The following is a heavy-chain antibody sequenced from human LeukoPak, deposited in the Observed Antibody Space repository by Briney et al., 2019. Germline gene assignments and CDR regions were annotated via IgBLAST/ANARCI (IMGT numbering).Heavy chain of an antibody. CDR3: AKDRSTIFEAVIDPGPLDL. CDR1: GFTFSSYS. J-gene: IGHJ4*02. Sequence: GGSLRLSCAASGFTFSSYSMNWVRQAPGKGLEWVSVISGSGGRTDYVDSVKGRFTISRDNSKETLYLQMNSLRVEDTAIYYCAKDRSTIFEAVIDPGPLDLWGQGTLVTVSS. V-gene: IGHV3-23*01. CDR2: ISGSGGRT. D-gene: IGHD3-3*01.